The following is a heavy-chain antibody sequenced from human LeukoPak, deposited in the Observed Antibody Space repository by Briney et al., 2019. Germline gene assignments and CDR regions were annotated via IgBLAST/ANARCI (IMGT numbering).Heavy chain of an antibody. D-gene: IGHD2-2*01. V-gene: IGHV3-15*01. CDR3: TTDQYSGTMTFDY. CDR2: IKRKTDGGTT. CDR1: GFTLNNAW. Sequence: GGCLRLSCAASGFTLNNAWMSWGRQARGKGVEWDGRIKRKTDGGTTDYAAPVKGRFTISRDDSKNTLYLRMNSLKIEDTAVYYCTTDQYSGTMTFDYWGQGALVTVSS. J-gene: IGHJ4*02.